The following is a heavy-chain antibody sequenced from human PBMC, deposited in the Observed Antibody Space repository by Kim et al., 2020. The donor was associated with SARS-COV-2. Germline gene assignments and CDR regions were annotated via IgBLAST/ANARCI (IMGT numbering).Heavy chain of an antibody. D-gene: IGHD6-13*01. CDR2: TSYSGST. CDR3: ARGGIGSTNYAFDI. V-gene: IGHV4-61*08. J-gene: IGHJ3*02. CDR1: GDSGTGFTNAYY. Sequence: SETLSLTCIVSGDSGTGFTNAYYWNWIRRPPGKELEWIGYTSYSGSTNYNPSLKSRVTTSVDTSKRQFALELRSLTAADTALYYCARGGIGSTNYAFDIWGQGTMVTVSS.